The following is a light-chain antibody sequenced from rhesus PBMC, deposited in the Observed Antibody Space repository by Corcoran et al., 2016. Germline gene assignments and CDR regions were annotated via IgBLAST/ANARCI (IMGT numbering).Light chain of an antibody. CDR2: LTS. J-gene: IGKJ4*01. CDR3: LQGYSTPLT. V-gene: IGKV1-36*02. CDR1: QDIGDH. Sequence: DIQMTQSPSSLSASAGDRVTITCRASQDIGDHLSWYQQKPGKPPKRLLYLTSPLESGVPSRFSGRRSGTDFSLTISSLQPEDFVTYYCLQGYSTPLTFGGGTTVEIK.